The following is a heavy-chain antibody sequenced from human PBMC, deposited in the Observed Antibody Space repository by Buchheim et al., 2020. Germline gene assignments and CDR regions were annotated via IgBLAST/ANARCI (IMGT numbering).Heavy chain of an antibody. CDR2: IYYSGST. Sequence: QLQLQESGPGLVKPSETLSLTCTVSGGSISSSSYYWGWIRQPPGKGLEWIGSIYYSGSTYYNPSLKSRVTISVDTSKNQFSLLLSSVTAAVTAVYYCVRLLSWGCYTCYAYFDSGGQET. V-gene: IGHV4-39*01. CDR1: GGSISSSSYY. D-gene: IGHD3-16*01. J-gene: IGHJ4*02. CDR3: VRLLSWGCYTCYAYFDS.